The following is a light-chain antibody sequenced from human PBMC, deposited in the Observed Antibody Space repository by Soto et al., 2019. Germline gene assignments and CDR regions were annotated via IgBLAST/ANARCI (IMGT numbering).Light chain of an antibody. CDR3: QNYNSASIT. J-gene: IGKJ3*01. Sequence: DIQMTQSPSSLSASVGDRVTITCRASHGISNSLAWYQQKPGKVPKLLIYAASTLPSGVPSRFSGSGSGTDFTLTTSSMQPEDVATYYCQNYNSASITFSPGTKVDIK. CDR1: HGISNS. CDR2: AAS. V-gene: IGKV1-27*01.